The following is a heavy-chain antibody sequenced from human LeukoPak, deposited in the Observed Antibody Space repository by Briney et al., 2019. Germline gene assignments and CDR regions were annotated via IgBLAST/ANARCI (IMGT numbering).Heavy chain of an antibody. Sequence: ASVKVSCKASGYTFTSYDINWVRQATGQGLEWMGWMNPNSGNTGYAQKFQGRVTITRNTSISTAYMELSSLRSEDTAVYYSARGHYGGNSDGEAFDIWGQGTMVTVSS. CDR1: GYTFTSYD. CDR3: ARGHYGGNSDGEAFDI. D-gene: IGHD4-23*01. CDR2: MNPNSGNT. J-gene: IGHJ3*02. V-gene: IGHV1-8*03.